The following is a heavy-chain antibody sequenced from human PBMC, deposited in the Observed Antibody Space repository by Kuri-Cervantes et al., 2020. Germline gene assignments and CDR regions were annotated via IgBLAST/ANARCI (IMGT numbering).Heavy chain of an antibody. CDR2: ISYDGSNK. V-gene: IGHV3-30-3*01. D-gene: IGHD6-19*01. J-gene: IGHJ1*01. CDR1: GFTFSSYA. Sequence: GESLKISCAASGFTFSSYAMHWVRQAPGKGLEWVAVISYDGSNKYYADSVKGRFTISRDNSKNTLYPQMNSLRAEDTAVYYCAKDRGGAVAAPRYFQHWGQGTLVTVSS. CDR3: AKDRGGAVAAPRYFQH.